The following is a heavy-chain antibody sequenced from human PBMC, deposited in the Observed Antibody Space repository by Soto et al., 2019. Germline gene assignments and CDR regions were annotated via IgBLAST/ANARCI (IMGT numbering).Heavy chain of an antibody. V-gene: IGHV1-18*01. CDR1: GYTFTRHG. D-gene: IGHD3-16*01. Sequence: QVQLVQSGAEVKNPGASVKVSCKASGYTFTRHGIGWARQAPGQGLEWMGWINTYNGNTNYAQNVQGRVTLTTDTSTSPAYMALRSLRSNDTAIYYCAMVDVYVTPSPQDVWGQGTTVIVSS. CDR2: INTYNGNT. CDR3: AMVDVYVTPSPQDV. J-gene: IGHJ6*02.